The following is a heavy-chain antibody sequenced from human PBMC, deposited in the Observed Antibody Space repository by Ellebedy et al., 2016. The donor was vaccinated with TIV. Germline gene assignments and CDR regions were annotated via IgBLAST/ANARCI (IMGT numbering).Heavy chain of an antibody. V-gene: IGHV1-46*01. CDR1: GYIFTNYQ. J-gene: IGHJ4*02. Sequence: ASVKVSCKASGYIFTNYQMHWVRQAPGQGLEWMGTIYARGGGTRYGQRFQGRVTMTWDTSTSTVYMELSSLRSEDTAVYYCARDGHGYNFDNWGQGTLVTVSS. D-gene: IGHD5-24*01. CDR3: ARDGHGYNFDN. CDR2: IYARGGGT.